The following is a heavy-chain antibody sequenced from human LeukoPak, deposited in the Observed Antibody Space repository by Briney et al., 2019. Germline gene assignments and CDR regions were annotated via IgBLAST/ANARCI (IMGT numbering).Heavy chain of an antibody. D-gene: IGHD3-3*01. CDR1: GGSFSGYY. J-gene: IGHJ4*02. CDR3: ARGEAPPDFWSGKEYDY. V-gene: IGHV4-34*01. CDR2: NNHSGST. Sequence: SETLSLTCAVYGGSFSGYYWSWIRQPPGKGLEWIGENNHSGSTNYNPSLKSRVTISVDTSKNQFSLKLSSVTAADTAVYYCARGEAPPDFWSGKEYDYWGQGTLVTASS.